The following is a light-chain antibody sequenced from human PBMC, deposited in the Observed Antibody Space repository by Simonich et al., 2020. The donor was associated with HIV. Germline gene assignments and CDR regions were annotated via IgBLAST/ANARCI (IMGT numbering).Light chain of an antibody. V-gene: IGKV1-NL1*01. J-gene: IGKJ4*01. Sequence: DIQMTQSPSSLSASVGERITITCRASQPISKSLAWYQQKPGKAPKHLLYFASRLESGVPSRFSGSGSGTDYTLTISSLPPEDFATYYCQQFYTSVVTFGGGTKVEI. CDR1: QPISKS. CDR3: QQFYTSVVT. CDR2: FAS.